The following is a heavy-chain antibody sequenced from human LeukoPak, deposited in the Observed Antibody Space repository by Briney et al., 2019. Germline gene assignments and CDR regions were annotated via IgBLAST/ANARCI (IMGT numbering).Heavy chain of an antibody. CDR1: GFTFSSYS. CDR3: ARDFHYYDSSGYTTSFDY. CDR2: ISSSSSYI. Sequence: GGSLRLSCAASGFTFSSYSMHWVRQAPGKGLEWVSSISSSSSYIYYADSVKGRFTISRDNAKNSLYLQMNSLRAEDTAVYYCARDFHYYDSSGYTTSFDYWGQGTLVTVSS. V-gene: IGHV3-21*01. D-gene: IGHD3-22*01. J-gene: IGHJ4*02.